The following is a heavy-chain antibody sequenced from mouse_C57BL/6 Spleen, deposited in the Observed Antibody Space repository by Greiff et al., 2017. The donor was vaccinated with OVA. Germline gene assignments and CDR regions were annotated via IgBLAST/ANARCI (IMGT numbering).Heavy chain of an antibody. V-gene: IGHV1-69*01. D-gene: IGHD2-4*01. CDR2: IDPSDSYT. Sequence: QVQLQQPGAELVMPGASVKLSCKASGYTFTSYWMHWVKQRPGQGLEWIGEIDPSDSYTNYNQKFKGKSTLTVDKSSSTAYMQLSSLTSEDSAVYYCARWGLRPDYWGQGTTLTVSS. CDR1: GYTFTSYW. CDR3: ARWGLRPDY. J-gene: IGHJ2*01.